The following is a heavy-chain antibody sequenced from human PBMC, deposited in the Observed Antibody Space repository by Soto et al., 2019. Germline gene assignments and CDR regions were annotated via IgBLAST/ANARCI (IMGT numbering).Heavy chain of an antibody. CDR1: GGTFSSYT. J-gene: IGHJ6*03. D-gene: IGHD6-6*01. CDR3: ARGSRVPRGDYSYMDV. CDR2: IIPILGIA. V-gene: IGHV1-69*02. Sequence: GASVKVSCKASGGTFSSYTISWVRQAPGQGLEWMGRIIPILGIANYAQKFQGRVTITADKSTSTAYMELSSLRSEDTAVYYCARGSRVPRGDYSYMDVWGKGTTVTVSS.